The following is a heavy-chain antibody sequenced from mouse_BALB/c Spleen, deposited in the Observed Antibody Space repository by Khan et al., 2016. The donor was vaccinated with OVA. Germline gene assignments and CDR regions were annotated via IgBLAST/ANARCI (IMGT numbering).Heavy chain of an antibody. CDR1: GFNIRHYY. CDR3: TTGWGYAMDY. Sequence: ELQLQQSGADLARSGASVKLSCIASGFNIRHYYLHWVKQRPEQGLEWIGWIDPDNGDTEYDPKFQGKATMTADTSSNTAYLQLSSLTSEDTAVYYWTTGWGYAMDYWGQGTSVTVSS. CDR2: IDPDNGDT. D-gene: IGHD2-13*01. V-gene: IGHV14-4*02. J-gene: IGHJ4*01.